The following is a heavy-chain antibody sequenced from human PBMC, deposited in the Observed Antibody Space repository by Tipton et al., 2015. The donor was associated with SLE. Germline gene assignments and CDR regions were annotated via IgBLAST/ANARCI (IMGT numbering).Heavy chain of an antibody. CDR1: GFTFSSYE. D-gene: IGHD1-26*01. J-gene: IGHJ6*02. V-gene: IGHV3-48*03. CDR2: ISSSGSTI. Sequence: SLRLSCAASGFTFSSYEMNWVRQAPGKGLEWVSYISSSGSTIYYADSVRGRFTISRDNAKNSLFLQMNSLRAEDTAVYYCARGGKWRVGATRGYYAMDVWGQGTTVPVSS. CDR3: ARGGKWRVGATRGYYAMDV.